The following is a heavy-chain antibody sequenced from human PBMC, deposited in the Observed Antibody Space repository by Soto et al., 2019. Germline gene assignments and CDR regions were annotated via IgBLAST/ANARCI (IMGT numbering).Heavy chain of an antibody. V-gene: IGHV3-30*18. J-gene: IGHJ1*01. D-gene: IGHD3-22*01. Sequence: QVQLVESGGGVVQPGRSLRLSCAASGFTFSSYGMHWVRQAPGKGLEGGAVISYDGSNKYYADSVKGRFTISRDNSKNTLYLQMNSLRAEDTAVYYCAKVLDYYDSSGYPEYFQHWGQGTLVTVSS. CDR3: AKVLDYYDSSGYPEYFQH. CDR2: ISYDGSNK. CDR1: GFTFSSYG.